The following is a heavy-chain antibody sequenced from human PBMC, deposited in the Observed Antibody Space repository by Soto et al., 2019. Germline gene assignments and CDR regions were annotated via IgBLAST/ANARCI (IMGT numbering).Heavy chain of an antibody. CDR3: ARSVLEQQLGDYYYYMDF. D-gene: IGHD6-13*01. CDR2: ISAYNGNT. J-gene: IGHJ6*03. CDR1: GYTFTSYG. V-gene: IGHV1-18*01. Sequence: GYTFTSYGIRWVGQSTGQGLEWMGWISAYNGNTNYAQKLQGRVTMTTDTSTSTAYMELRSLRSDDTAVYYCARSVLEQQLGDYYYYMDFWGKGTTVTVTS.